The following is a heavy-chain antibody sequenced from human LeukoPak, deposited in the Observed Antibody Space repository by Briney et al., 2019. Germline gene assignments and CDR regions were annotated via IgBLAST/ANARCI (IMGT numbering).Heavy chain of an antibody. Sequence: SETLSLTCAVYGGSFSGYYWSWIRQPPGKGLEWIGEINHSGSTNYNPSLKSRVTISVDTSKNQFSLKLSSVTAADTAVYYCARLGYYGSGSKAMDYYYYYYMDVWGKGTTVTISS. CDR3: ARLGYYGSGSKAMDYYYYYYMDV. J-gene: IGHJ6*03. V-gene: IGHV4-34*01. D-gene: IGHD3-10*01. CDR1: GGSFSGYY. CDR2: INHSGST.